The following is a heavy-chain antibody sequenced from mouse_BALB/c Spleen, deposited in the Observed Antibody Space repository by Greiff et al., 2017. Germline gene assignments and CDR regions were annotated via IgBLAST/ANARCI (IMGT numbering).Heavy chain of an antibody. V-gene: IGHV5-12-2*01. Sequence: EVQVVESGGGLVQPGGSLKLSCAASGFTFSSYTMSWVRQTPEKRLEWVAYISNGGGSTYYPDTVKGRFTVSRDNAKNTLYLEMSRLKSEDTAMYDCESGGIRLDYYAMDYWGQGTSVTVSS. J-gene: IGHJ4*01. CDR2: ISNGGGST. CDR1: GFTFSSYT. D-gene: IGHD2-12*01. CDR3: ESGGIRLDYYAMDY.